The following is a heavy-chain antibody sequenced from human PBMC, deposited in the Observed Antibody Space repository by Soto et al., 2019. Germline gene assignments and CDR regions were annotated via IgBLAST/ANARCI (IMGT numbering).Heavy chain of an antibody. CDR3: AKASGYSSGWLLGSVYDY. J-gene: IGHJ4*02. D-gene: IGHD6-19*01. CDR1: GFTFSSYA. V-gene: IGHV3-23*01. Sequence: GGSLRLSCAASGFTFSSYAMSWVRQAPGKGLEWVSAISGSGGSTYYADSVKGRFTISRDNSKNTLYLQMNSLRAEDTAVYYCAKASGYSSGWLLGSVYDYWGQGTLVTVSS. CDR2: ISGSGGST.